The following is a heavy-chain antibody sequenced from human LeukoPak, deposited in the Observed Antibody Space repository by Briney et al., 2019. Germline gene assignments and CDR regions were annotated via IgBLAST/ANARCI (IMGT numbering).Heavy chain of an antibody. V-gene: IGHV3-48*02. CDR1: GFTFSNYS. CDR3: ARDRGGYEFFDY. CDR2: ISTRSGTI. Sequence: GSLRLSCAASGFTFSNYSMNWVRQAPGKGLEWVSYISTRSGTIYYTDSVKGRFTISRDNAKNSLYLQMNSLRDEDTAVYYCARDRGGYEFFDYWGQGILVTVSS. J-gene: IGHJ4*02. D-gene: IGHD5-12*01.